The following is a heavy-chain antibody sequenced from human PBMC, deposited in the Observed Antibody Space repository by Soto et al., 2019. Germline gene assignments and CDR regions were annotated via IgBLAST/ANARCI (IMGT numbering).Heavy chain of an antibody. CDR1: GFNVNSDY. V-gene: IGHV3-53*01. J-gene: IGHJ4*02. CDR2: IYSGETT. CDR3: TRDGRGLGRLSLFEY. D-gene: IGHD2-21*02. Sequence: SLRLSCAASGFNVNSDYMNWVRQTPGKGLEWVASIYSGETTYYADSVRGRFTISSDKSKNTLYFQLSSLRIEDTAVYYCTRDGRGLGRLSLFEYWGQGVLVTVSS.